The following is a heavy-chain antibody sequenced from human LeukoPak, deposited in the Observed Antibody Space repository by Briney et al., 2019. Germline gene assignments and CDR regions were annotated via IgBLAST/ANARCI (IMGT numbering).Heavy chain of an antibody. Sequence: PSETLSLTCAVYGGSFSGYYWSWIRQPPGKGLEWIGEINHSGSTNYNPSLKSRVTISVDTSKNQFSLKLSSVTAADTAVYYCARGAKKRMATIRSCYFDYWGQGTLATVSS. CDR2: INHSGST. V-gene: IGHV4-34*01. CDR1: GGSFSGYY. CDR3: ARGAKKRMATIRSCYFDY. J-gene: IGHJ4*02. D-gene: IGHD5-24*01.